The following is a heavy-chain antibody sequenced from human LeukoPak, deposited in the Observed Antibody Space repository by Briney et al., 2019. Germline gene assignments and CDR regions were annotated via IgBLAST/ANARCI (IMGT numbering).Heavy chain of an antibody. CDR2: ISGGGTAT. J-gene: IGHJ4*02. Sequence: PGGSLRLSCAASGFTFSSFGMSWVRQAPGKGLEWLSAISGGGTATYYADSVKGRFTISRDDSKSTLYLHMNSLRAEDTAIYFCAKDMGWGTTPHYFNPWGQGTLVTVSS. D-gene: IGHD3-16*01. CDR1: GFTFSSFG. CDR3: AKDMGWGTTPHYFNP. V-gene: IGHV3-23*01.